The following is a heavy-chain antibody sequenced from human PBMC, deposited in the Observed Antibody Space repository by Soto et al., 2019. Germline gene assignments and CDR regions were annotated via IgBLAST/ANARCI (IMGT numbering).Heavy chain of an antibody. Sequence: SETLSLTCTVSGVSISTGGYYWSWIRQHPGKSLEWIGNIYYSGRTYYNPSLKSRVILSVDTSKNHFSLNLRSLTAADSAMYYCASVIGGDSQSYFDYWGQGALDTVSS. V-gene: IGHV4-31*03. CDR3: ASVIGGDSQSYFDY. CDR2: IYYSGRT. CDR1: GVSISTGGYY. J-gene: IGHJ4*02. D-gene: IGHD3-10*01.